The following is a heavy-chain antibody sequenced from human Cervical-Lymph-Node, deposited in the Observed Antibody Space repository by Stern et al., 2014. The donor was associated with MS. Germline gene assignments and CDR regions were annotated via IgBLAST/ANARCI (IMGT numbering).Heavy chain of an antibody. Sequence: QVQLQESGPGLVKPSQTLSLTCTVSGGSISSGSYYWSWIRQPAGKGLEWIGRIYTSGSTNYNPSLKSRVTISVDTSKTQFSLKLSSVTAADTAVYYCAREGEPPNWFDPWGQGTLVTVSS. CDR1: GGSISSGSYY. CDR2: IYTSGST. V-gene: IGHV4-61*02. CDR3: AREGEPPNWFDP. J-gene: IGHJ5*02.